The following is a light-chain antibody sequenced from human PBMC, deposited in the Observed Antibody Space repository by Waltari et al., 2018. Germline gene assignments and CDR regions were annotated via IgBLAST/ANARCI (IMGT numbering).Light chain of an antibody. CDR2: SNN. CDR1: SSHNVTNS. Sequence: QSVLTQPPSASGTPGQRVTISCSGTSSHNVTNSVNRYQHLPGTAPKLLIYSNNLRPSGVPDRFSGSKSGTSASLAISGPQSEDEADYYCAAWNDSPNGWVFGGGTKLTVL. J-gene: IGLJ3*02. CDR3: AAWNDSPNGWV. V-gene: IGLV1-44*01.